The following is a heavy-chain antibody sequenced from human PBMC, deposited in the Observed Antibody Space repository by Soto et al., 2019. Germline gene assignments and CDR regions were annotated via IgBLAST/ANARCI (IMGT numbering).Heavy chain of an antibody. D-gene: IGHD3-10*01. Sequence: SETLSLTCAVYGGSFSGYYWSWIRQPPGKGLEWIGEINHSGSTNYNPSLKSRVTISVDTSKNQFSLKLSSVTAADTAVYYCARHVEYGSGSNYYYYYGMDVWGQGTTVTVSS. V-gene: IGHV4-34*01. J-gene: IGHJ6*02. CDR1: GGSFSGYY. CDR2: INHSGST. CDR3: ARHVEYGSGSNYYYYYGMDV.